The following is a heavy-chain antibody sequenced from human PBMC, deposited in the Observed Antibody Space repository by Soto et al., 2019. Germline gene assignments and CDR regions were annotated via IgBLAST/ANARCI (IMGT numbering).Heavy chain of an antibody. CDR1: GYTLPELF. V-gene: IGHV1-24*01. D-gene: IGHD6-13*01. CDR3: ATPQIAAAGMDV. J-gene: IGHJ6*02. CDR2: FDPEDGET. Sequence: GASVKVSCKVFGYTLPELFMPWVGPAPGKGLEWVGGFDPEDGETNYAQKFKGRVTMTEDTSTDTAYMELSSLRSEDTAVYYCATPQIAAAGMDVWGQGTTVTVSS.